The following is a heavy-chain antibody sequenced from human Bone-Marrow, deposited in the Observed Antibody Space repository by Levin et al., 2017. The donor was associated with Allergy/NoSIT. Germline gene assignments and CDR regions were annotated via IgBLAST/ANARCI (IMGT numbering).Heavy chain of an antibody. CDR2: ITESGIT. Sequence: KTSETLSLTCAFHGGSLSGEHWSWIRQPPGNVLEWIGEITESGITKYNPSLKSRVTISIDTSKKEFSLKMTSMTAADTAVYYCAREGVVRGLRWFDLWGQGTLVTVSS. D-gene: IGHD4-17*01. J-gene: IGHJ5*02. V-gene: IGHV4-34*01. CDR3: AREGVVRGLRWFDL. CDR1: GGSLSGEH.